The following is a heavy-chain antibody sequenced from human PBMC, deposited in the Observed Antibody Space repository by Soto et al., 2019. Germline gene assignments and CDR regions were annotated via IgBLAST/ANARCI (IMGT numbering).Heavy chain of an antibody. V-gene: IGHV3-21*05. CDR2: ISSSSSYT. Sequence: PGGSLRLSCAASGFTFSIYSMNWVRQAPGKGLEWVSYISSSSSYTNYADSVKGRFTISRDNAKNSLYLQMNSLRAEDTAVYYCAKDLFWPHNYGYWGQGTLVTVSS. CDR3: AKDLFWPHNYGY. J-gene: IGHJ4*02. CDR1: GFTFSIYS. D-gene: IGHD3-16*01.